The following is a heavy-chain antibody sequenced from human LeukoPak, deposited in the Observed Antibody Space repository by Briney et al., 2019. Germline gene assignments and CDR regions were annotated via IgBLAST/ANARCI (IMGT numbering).Heavy chain of an antibody. D-gene: IGHD7-27*01. CDR2: IYYTET. CDR1: GGSISSYY. Sequence: SETLSLTCTVSGGSISSYYWNWIRQSPGKGLEWIGYIYYTETSYNPSLKSRVTISADTSKNQFSLKLYSVTAADTAVYYCATRKLGNDYWGQGTLVTVSS. J-gene: IGHJ4*02. CDR3: ATRKLGNDY. V-gene: IGHV4-59*01.